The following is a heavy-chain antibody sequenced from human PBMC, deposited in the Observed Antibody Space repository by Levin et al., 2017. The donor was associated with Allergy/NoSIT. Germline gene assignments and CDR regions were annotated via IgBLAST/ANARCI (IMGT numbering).Heavy chain of an antibody. CDR3: AKARPRYCSGGSCYWEN. CDR2: ISHDGSNK. D-gene: IGHD2-15*01. V-gene: IGHV3-30-3*01. J-gene: IGHJ4*02. Sequence: GESLKISCAASGFTFNIYTIQWVRQAPGKGLEWVAVISHDGSNKYYADSVKGRFTISRDNSKNTLYLQMNSLRTEDTALYYCAKARPRYCSGGSCYWENWGQGTLVTVSS. CDR1: GFTFNIYT.